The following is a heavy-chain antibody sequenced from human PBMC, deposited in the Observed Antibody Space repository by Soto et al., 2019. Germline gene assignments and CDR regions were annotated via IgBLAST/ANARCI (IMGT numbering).Heavy chain of an antibody. CDR1: GGTFSSYA. CDR3: ARAPRGYYDFWSGYLSSYYYFDY. J-gene: IGHJ4*02. CDR2: IIPIFGTA. D-gene: IGHD3-3*01. V-gene: IGHV1-69*13. Sequence: ASVKVSCKASGGTFSSYAISWVRQAPGQGLEWMGGIIPIFGTANYAQKFQGRVTITADESTSTAYMELSSLRSEDTAVYYCARAPRGYYDFWSGYLSSYYYFDYWGQGTLVTVSS.